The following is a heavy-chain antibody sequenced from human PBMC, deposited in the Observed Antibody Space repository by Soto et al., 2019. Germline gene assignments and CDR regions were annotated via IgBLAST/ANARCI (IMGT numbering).Heavy chain of an antibody. V-gene: IGHV4-4*02. CDR3: ARASTEYYDFWSGYYYRLDH. CDR2: IYHSGST. CDR1: GGSISSSNW. J-gene: IGHJ4*02. Sequence: SETLSLTCAVSGGSISSSNWWSWVRQPPGKGLEWIGEIYHSGSTNYNPSLKSRVTISVDKSKNQFSLKLSSVTAADTAVYYCARASTEYYDFWSGYYYRLDHWGQGTLVTVSS. D-gene: IGHD3-3*01.